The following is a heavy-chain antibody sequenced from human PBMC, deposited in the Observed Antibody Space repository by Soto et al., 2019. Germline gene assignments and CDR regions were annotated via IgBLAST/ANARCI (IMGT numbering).Heavy chain of an antibody. J-gene: IGHJ4*03. CDR1: RFTFSSYA. Sequence: EVQLLESGGGLVQPGGSLRLSCAASRFTFSSYAMCWVRQAPGKGLEWVSSISVSGGSTYYADSVKGRFTISRDNSKNTLYLQMHSLSAEDTAVYYCANDGYSITRNKPLDYWGHGTLVTVSS. D-gene: IGHD2-2*01. CDR2: ISVSGGST. CDR3: ANDGYSITRNKPLDY. V-gene: IGHV3-23*01.